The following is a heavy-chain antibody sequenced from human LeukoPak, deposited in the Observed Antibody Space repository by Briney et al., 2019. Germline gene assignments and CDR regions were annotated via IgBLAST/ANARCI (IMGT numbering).Heavy chain of an antibody. CDR2: IHNDGST. Sequence: GGSLRLSCAASGFDVSINYMNWIRQSPEKGLEWVSIIHNDGSTYYADSVRGRFTVSRDNSKNTVSLQMDSLRVDDTGIYYCARGFLQLTPYYFDYWGQGALVTVSS. CDR3: ARGFLQLTPYYFDY. CDR1: GFDVSINY. J-gene: IGHJ4*02. D-gene: IGHD1-1*01. V-gene: IGHV3-66*01.